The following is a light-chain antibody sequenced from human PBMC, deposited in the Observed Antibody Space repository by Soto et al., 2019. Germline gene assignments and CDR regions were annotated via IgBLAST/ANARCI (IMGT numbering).Light chain of an antibody. CDR2: GAS. J-gene: IGKJ1*01. CDR1: QSVNNN. V-gene: IGKV3-15*01. CDR3: KQYNNWPRT. Sequence: ETALTQSPATLSVSPGERATLSCRASQSVNNNLAWYQQKPGQAPRLLIYGASTRATGIPARFSGSGSGTEFTLTISSLQSEDFAVYYCKQYNNWPRTFGQGTKVEIK.